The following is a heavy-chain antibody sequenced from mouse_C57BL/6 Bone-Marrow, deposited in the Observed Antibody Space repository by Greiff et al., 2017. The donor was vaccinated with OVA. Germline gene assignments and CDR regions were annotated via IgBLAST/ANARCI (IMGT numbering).Heavy chain of an antibody. J-gene: IGHJ4*01. CDR3: ARGGYYDYDGGDYYYAMDN. Sequence: VQLQQPGAELVMPGASVKLSCKASGYTFTSYWMHWVKQRPGQGLEWIGEIDPSDSYTNYNQKFKGKSTLTVDKSSSTAYMQLSSLTSEDSAVYYCARGGYYDYDGGDYYYAMDNGGQGTSVTVSS. D-gene: IGHD2-4*01. CDR1: GYTFTSYW. CDR2: IDPSDSYT. V-gene: IGHV1-69*01.